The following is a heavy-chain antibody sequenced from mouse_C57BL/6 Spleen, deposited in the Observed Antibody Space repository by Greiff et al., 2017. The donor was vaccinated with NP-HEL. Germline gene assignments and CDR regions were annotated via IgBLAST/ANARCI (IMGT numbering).Heavy chain of an antibody. CDR3: ARWGDDYDGTGNYFAY. V-gene: IGHV1-9*01. Sequence: VQLQQSGAELMKPGASVKLSCKATGYTFTGYWIEWVKQRPGHGLEWIGEILPGSGSTNYNEKFKGKATFTADTSSNTAYMQLSSLTTEDSAIFYCARWGDDYDGTGNYFAYWGQGTTLTVSS. CDR2: ILPGSGST. D-gene: IGHD2-4*01. J-gene: IGHJ2*01. CDR1: GYTFTGYW.